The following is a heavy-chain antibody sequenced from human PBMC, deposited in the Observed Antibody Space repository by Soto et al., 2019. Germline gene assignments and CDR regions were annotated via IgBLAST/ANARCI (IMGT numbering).Heavy chain of an antibody. CDR1: GGSFSGYY. V-gene: IGHV4-34*01. CDR3: ARGISRTFYYGMDV. J-gene: IGHJ6*02. CDR2: INHSGST. Sequence: QVQLQQWGAGLLKPSETLSLTCAVYGGSFSGYYWSWIRQPPGKGLEWIGEINHSGSTNYNPSLKSRVTISVDTSKNQLSLKLSSVTAADTAVYYCARGISRTFYYGMDVWGQGTTVTVSS. D-gene: IGHD2-2*01.